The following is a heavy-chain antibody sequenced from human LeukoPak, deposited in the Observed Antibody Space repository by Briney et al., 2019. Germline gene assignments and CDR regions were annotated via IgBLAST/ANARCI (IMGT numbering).Heavy chain of an antibody. V-gene: IGHV3-33*06. CDR2: IWYDGSNK. J-gene: IGHJ4*02. CDR1: GFTFSDYG. Sequence: GRSLRLPCAASGFTFSDYGMHWVRQAPGKGLEGVADIWYDGSNKYYADSVKRRFTISRDNSKNTLYLQMNSLRAEDTAVYCCAEALNGLVDYWGQGTLVTVSS. D-gene: IGHD6-19*01. CDR3: AEALNGLVDY.